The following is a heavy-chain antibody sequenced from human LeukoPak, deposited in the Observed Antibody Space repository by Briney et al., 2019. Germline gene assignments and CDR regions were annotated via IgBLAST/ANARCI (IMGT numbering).Heavy chain of an antibody. J-gene: IGHJ2*01. CDR1: GYTFTGYY. V-gene: IGHV1-69*13. D-gene: IGHD3-10*01. CDR2: IIPIFGTA. Sequence: SVKVSCKASGYTFTGYYMHWVRQAPGQGLEWMGGIIPIFGTANYAQKFQGRVTITADESTSTAYMELSSLRSEDTAVYYCASLPITMVRGSLPPWYFDLWGRGTLVTVSS. CDR3: ASLPITMVRGSLPPWYFDL.